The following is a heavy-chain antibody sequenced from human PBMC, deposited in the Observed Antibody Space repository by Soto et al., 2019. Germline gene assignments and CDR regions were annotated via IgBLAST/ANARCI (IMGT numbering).Heavy chain of an antibody. CDR3: ARGNYGSGSSYYYYGMDV. V-gene: IGHV1-2*04. CDR1: GYTFTGYY. CDR2: INPNSGGT. D-gene: IGHD3-10*01. Sequence: ASVKVSCKASGYTFTGYYMHWVRQAPGQGLEWMGWINPNSGGTNYAQKFQGWVTMTRDTSISTAYMELSRLRSDDTAVYYCARGNYGSGSSYYYYGMDVWGQGTTVTVSS. J-gene: IGHJ6*02.